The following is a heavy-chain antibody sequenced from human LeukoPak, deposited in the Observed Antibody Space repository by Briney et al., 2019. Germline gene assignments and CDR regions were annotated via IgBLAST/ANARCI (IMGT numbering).Heavy chain of an antibody. CDR2: FNPENGNT. CDR3: ARAPDTAPRSIDI. CDR1: GYSFVGYG. J-gene: IGHJ3*02. V-gene: IGHV1-18*01. Sequence: ASVKVSCKASGYSFVGYGITWVRQAPGQGLEWMGWFNPENGNTNYAQKVQDRVTMTTDTSTSTAYMELRSLRSDDTAVYYCARAPDTAPRSIDIWGHGTMVTASS.